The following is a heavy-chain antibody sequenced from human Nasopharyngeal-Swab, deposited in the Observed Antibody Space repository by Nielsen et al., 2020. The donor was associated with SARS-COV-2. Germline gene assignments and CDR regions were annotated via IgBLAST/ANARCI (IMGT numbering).Heavy chain of an antibody. Sequence: GESLKISCAASGFSFSSYDMYWVRQATGKGLKWVSAIGTAGDTYYPGSVKGRFTISREDTKKSLYLQMNSLRAGDTAVYYCARARGITGTTFLDYWGQGTLVTVSS. V-gene: IGHV3-13*01. CDR1: GFSFSSYD. D-gene: IGHD1-7*01. J-gene: IGHJ4*02. CDR3: ARARGITGTTFLDY. CDR2: IGTAGDT.